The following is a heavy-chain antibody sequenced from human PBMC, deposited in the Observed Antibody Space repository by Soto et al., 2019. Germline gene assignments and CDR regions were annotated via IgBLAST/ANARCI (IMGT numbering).Heavy chain of an antibody. J-gene: IGHJ3*02. CDR1: GFTFSTYW. D-gene: IGHD6-19*01. CDR3: AKGYNSGWFPLNDAFDI. V-gene: IGHV3-74*01. Sequence: EVQLVESGGGLIQPGGSLRLSCAASGFTFSTYWMHWVRQAPGKGLVWVSRINSDGSATTYADSVKGRFTISRDKAKNTVYLQMNSLSAEDTAVYFCAKGYNSGWFPLNDAFDIWGQGTMVTVSS. CDR2: INSDGSAT.